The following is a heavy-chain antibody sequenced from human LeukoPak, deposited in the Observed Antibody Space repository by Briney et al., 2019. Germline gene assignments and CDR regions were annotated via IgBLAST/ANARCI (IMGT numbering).Heavy chain of an antibody. D-gene: IGHD6-13*01. Sequence: ETESLTCAVYGGSFSGYYWSWIRQPPGKGLEWIGEINHSGSTNYNPSLKSRVTISVDTSKNQFSLKLSSVTAADTAVYYCARGSGTLRRGYSSSWYRSVSFDYGGRENGDTVSS. CDR2: INHSGST. CDR1: GGSFSGYY. CDR3: ARGSGTLRRGYSSSWYRSVSFDY. J-gene: IGHJ4*02. V-gene: IGHV4-34*01.